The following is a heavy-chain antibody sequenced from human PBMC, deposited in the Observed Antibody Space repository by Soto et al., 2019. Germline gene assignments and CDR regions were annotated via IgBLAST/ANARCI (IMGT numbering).Heavy chain of an antibody. D-gene: IGHD4-17*01. V-gene: IGHV3-23*01. CDR1: EFTFSRDG. J-gene: IGHJ4*02. Sequence: PGGSLRLSCAASEFTFSRDGMSWVRQAPGKGLEWVSLITDNGRSTYYADSVKGRFTISRDNTKNTLFLQMNSLRAEDTAVYYCAKERATTTAFDYWGQGALVTVSS. CDR3: AKERATTTAFDY. CDR2: ITDNGRST.